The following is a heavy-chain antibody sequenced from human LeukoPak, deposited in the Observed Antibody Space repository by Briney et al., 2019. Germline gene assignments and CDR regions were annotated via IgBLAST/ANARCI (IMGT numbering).Heavy chain of an antibody. CDR2: ISGSGDNT. V-gene: IGHV3-23*01. CDR3: AKNMGYGGNSAFDI. CDR1: GFTFKSYG. J-gene: IGHJ3*02. Sequence: GGSLRLSCEASGFTFKSYGMSWVRQAPGKGLEWVSVISGSGDNTNYADPVKGRFTISRDNSKNTLYVQMNSLRAEDTAVYYCAKNMGYGGNSAFDIWGQGTMVTVSS. D-gene: IGHD4-23*01.